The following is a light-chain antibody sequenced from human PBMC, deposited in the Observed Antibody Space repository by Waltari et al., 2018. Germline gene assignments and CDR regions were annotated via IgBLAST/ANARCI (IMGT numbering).Light chain of an antibody. CDR2: EVN. J-gene: IGLJ3*02. CDR3: CSYAGRSTLV. Sequence: QSALTQPASVSGSPGQSITISCSGTSSDVGASNLISWYQQHPGKVPTLMIYEVNKRPSGVFNRFSGSKSDNTASLTISGLQAEDEADYYCCSYAGRSTLVFGGGTKLTVL. CDR1: SSDVGASNL. V-gene: IGLV2-23*02.